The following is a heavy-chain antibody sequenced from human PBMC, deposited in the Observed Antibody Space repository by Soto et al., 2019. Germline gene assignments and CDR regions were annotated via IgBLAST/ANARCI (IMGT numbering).Heavy chain of an antibody. CDR2: ISAYNGNT. D-gene: IGHD6-19*01. V-gene: IGHV1-18*04. CDR1: GYTFTSYG. J-gene: IGHJ6*02. CDR3: ARDISGSGSYYYYGMDV. Sequence: QVQLVQSGAEVKKPGASVKVSCKASGYTFTSYGISWVRQAPGQGLEWMGWISAYNGNTNYAQKLQGRVTMTTDTSTSTAYMELRSLRSDDTAVYYWARDISGSGSYYYYGMDVWGQGTTVTVSS.